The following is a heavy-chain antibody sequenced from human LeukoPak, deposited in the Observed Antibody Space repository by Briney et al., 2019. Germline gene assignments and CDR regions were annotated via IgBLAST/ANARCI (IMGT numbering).Heavy chain of an antibody. Sequence: GGSLRLSCAASGFTFSNYYMSWIRQAPGKGLEWISYINGKGNIIDHAASVKGRFTISRDNAKNLLYLEINSLRVEDTAVYYCARSNWSSGSYLFDYWGQGTLVTVSS. D-gene: IGHD1-26*01. V-gene: IGHV3-11*01. J-gene: IGHJ4*02. CDR1: GFTFSNYY. CDR3: ARSNWSSGSYLFDY. CDR2: INGKGNII.